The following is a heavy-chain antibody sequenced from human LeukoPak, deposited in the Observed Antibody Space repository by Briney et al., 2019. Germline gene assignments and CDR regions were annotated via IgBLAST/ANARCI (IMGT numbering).Heavy chain of an antibody. CDR3: ARDARQSYGARGWFDP. CDR2: IYYSGST. V-gene: IGHV4-30-4*02. CDR1: GGSISSGDYY. J-gene: IGHJ5*02. Sequence: KSSETLSLTCTVSGGSISSGDYYWSWIRQPPGKGLEWIGYIYYSGSTYYNPSLKSRVTISVVTSKNQFSLNLSSVTAADTAVYYCARDARQSYGARGWFDPWGQGTLVTVSS. D-gene: IGHD4-17*01.